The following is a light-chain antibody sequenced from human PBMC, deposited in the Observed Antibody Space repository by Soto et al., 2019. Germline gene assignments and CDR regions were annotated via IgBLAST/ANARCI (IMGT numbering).Light chain of an antibody. CDR3: QQYGSSPAT. V-gene: IGKV3-20*01. Sequence: EIVLTQSPGTLSLSTGERATLSCRASQSVSSSYLAWYQQEPGQAPRLLIYGASSRATGITDRFSGSGSGTDFTLTISRLEPEDFAVYYCQQYGSSPATFGGGTKVDIK. J-gene: IGKJ4*01. CDR2: GAS. CDR1: QSVSSSY.